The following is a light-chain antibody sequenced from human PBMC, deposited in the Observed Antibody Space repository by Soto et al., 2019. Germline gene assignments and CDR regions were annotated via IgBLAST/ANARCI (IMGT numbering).Light chain of an antibody. CDR3: QQYGSSPGT. CDR2: DAS. Sequence: EIVMTQSPGTLSLSPGERATLSCRASQSISSNYLAWYQQRPGQAPRLLIYDASNRATGIPARFSGSGSGTDFTLAISRLEPEDFAVYYCQQYGSSPGTFGQGTKVDI. CDR1: QSISSNY. V-gene: IGKV3-20*01. J-gene: IGKJ1*01.